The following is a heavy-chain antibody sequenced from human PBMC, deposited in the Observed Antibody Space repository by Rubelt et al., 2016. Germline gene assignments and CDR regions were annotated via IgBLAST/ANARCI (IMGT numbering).Heavy chain of an antibody. V-gene: IGHV4-39*07. D-gene: IGHD5-18*01. CDR3: ATPRRYNYGFDP. CDR2: SFYTGST. Sequence: QLQLQESGPGLVKPSETLSLTCTVSGGSVSSSIYYWGWIRQPPGTGLEWIGQSFYTGSTYYNPSLKSRVTISVDTSKNQNSLKLNSVTAADSAVYYCATPRRYNYGFDPWGQGTLVTVSS. J-gene: IGHJ5*02. CDR1: GGSVSSSIYY.